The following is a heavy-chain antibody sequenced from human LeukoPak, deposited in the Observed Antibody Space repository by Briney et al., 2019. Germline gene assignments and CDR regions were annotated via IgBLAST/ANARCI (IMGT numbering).Heavy chain of an antibody. J-gene: IGHJ4*02. CDR2: IYYSGST. CDR3: ARDRLSSGWYSCFDY. V-gene: IGHV4-59*01. Sequence: SETLSLTCTVSGGSISSYYWSWIRQPPGKGLEWIGYIYYSGSTNYNPSLKSRVTISVDTSKNQFSLKLSSVTAADTAVYYCARDRLSSGWYSCFDYWGQGTLVTVSS. CDR1: GGSISSYY. D-gene: IGHD6-19*01.